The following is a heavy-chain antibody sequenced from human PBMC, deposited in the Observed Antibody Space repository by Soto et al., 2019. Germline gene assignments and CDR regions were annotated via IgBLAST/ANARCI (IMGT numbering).Heavy chain of an antibody. CDR1: GFTFISYA. Sequence: GWSLRLSCASSGFTFISYAMSWVRQAPGKGLEWVSAISGSGGSTYYADSVKGRFTISRDNSKNTLYLQMNSLRAEDTAVYYCAKDVNSYYYDSSGWDAFDIWGQGTMVTVSS. CDR3: AKDVNSYYYDSSGWDAFDI. J-gene: IGHJ3*02. D-gene: IGHD3-22*01. V-gene: IGHV3-23*01. CDR2: ISGSGGST.